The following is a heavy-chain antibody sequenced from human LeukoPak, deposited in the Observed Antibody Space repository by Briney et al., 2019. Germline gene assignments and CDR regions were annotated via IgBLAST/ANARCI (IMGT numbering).Heavy chain of an antibody. CDR3: ARHQIYGGNPLDQ. V-gene: IGHV4-39*01. CDR2: VYYSGSSSRKT. J-gene: IGHJ4*02. Sequence: PSETLSLTCTVSGGSISTSSYYWGWIRQPPGKGLEWIGSVYYSGSSSRKTFYNPSLKTRVTVSVDMSTNQFSLKLISVTAADTAVYYCARHQIYGGNPLDQWGQGTLVTVSS. D-gene: IGHD4-23*01. CDR1: GGSISTSSYY.